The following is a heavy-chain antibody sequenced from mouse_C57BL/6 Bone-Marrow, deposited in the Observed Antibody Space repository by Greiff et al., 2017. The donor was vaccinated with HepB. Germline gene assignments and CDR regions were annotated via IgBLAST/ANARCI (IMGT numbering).Heavy chain of an antibody. Sequence: QVQLKESGAELVRPGTSVKMSCKASGYTFTNYWIGWAKQRPGHGLEWIGDIYPGGGYTNYNEKFKGKATLTADKSSSTAYMQFSSLTSEDSAIYYCARREFITTVVEYYFDYWGQGTTLTVSS. V-gene: IGHV1-63*01. CDR1: GYTFTNYW. J-gene: IGHJ2*01. CDR2: IYPGGGYT. CDR3: ARREFITTVVEYYFDY. D-gene: IGHD1-1*01.